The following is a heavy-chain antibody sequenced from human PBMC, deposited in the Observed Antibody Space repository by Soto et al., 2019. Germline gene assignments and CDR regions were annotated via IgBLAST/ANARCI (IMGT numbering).Heavy chain of an antibody. D-gene: IGHD2-2*02. V-gene: IGHV3-33*01. CDR2: IWYDGSNK. CDR3: ARYFVGRAIPGYKWIVS. J-gene: IGHJ5*01. CDR1: GITLSSHG. Sequence: GGSLTLSCAASGITLSSHGMHWVRQAPGKGLEWVAVIWYDGSNKHYADSVKGRFTISRDNSKNTVYLQMNSLRAEDTAVYFCARYFVGRAIPGYKWIVSWGPGTPVTVSS.